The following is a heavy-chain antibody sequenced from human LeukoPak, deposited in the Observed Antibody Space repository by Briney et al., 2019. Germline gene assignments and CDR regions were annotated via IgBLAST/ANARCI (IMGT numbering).Heavy chain of an antibody. Sequence: SETLSLTCAVYGGSFSGYYWSWIRQPPGKGLEWIGEINHSGSTNYNPSLKSRVTISVATSKNQFSLKLSSVTAADTAVYYCVRRGYFDYWGQGTLVTVSS. CDR1: GGSFSGYY. CDR3: VRRGYFDY. V-gene: IGHV4-34*01. J-gene: IGHJ4*02. CDR2: INHSGST. D-gene: IGHD3-16*01.